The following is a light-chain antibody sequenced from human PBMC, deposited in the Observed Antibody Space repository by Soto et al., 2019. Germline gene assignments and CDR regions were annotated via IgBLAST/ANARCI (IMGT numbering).Light chain of an antibody. CDR2: SNN. J-gene: IGLJ2*01. V-gene: IGLV1-44*01. CDR3: AAWDDNLNGVV. CDR1: RSNIGSNI. Sequence: QPVLTQPPSASGTPGQRVTISCSGSRSNIGSNIVNWYQQVPGAAPTLLIYSNNQRPSGVPDRFSGSKSGTSASLAISGLQSEDEADYYCAAWDDNLNGVVFGGGTKLTVL.